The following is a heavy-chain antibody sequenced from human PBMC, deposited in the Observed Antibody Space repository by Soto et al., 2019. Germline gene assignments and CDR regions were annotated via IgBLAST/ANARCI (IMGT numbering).Heavy chain of an antibody. CDR2: IYWDDSK. J-gene: IGHJ4*02. Sequence: QITLKESGPTLVKPTQTLTLTCTFSGFSLSTSGVGVGWIRQPPGKALEWLAVIYWDDSKHYSPSLKSRLTITKDTSKNQVVLIMTNTDPVDTATYYCAHKDSGDSCLDYWGQGTLVTVSS. CDR3: AHKDSGDSCLDY. D-gene: IGHD3-10*01. V-gene: IGHV2-5*02. CDR1: GFSLSTSGVG.